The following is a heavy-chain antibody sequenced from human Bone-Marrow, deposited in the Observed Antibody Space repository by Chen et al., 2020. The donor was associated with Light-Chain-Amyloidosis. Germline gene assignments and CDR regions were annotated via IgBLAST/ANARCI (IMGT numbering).Heavy chain of an antibody. CDR3: ARRRDGYNFDY. V-gene: IGHV5-51*01. Sequence: EVQLEQSGPEVKKPGESLKISCKGSGYTFPNYWIDWVRQMPGKGLEWMGVIYPDDSDARYSPSFEGQVTISADKSITTAYLQWRSLKASDTAMYYCARRRDGYNFDYWGQGTLVTASS. D-gene: IGHD5-12*01. CDR1: GYTFPNYW. J-gene: IGHJ4*02. CDR2: IYPDDSDA.